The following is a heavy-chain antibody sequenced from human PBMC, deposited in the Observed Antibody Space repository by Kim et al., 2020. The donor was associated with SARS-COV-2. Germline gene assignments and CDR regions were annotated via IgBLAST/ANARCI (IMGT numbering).Heavy chain of an antibody. J-gene: IGHJ4*02. D-gene: IGHD3-22*01. Sequence: GGSLRLSCAASGFTFSSYAMHWVRQAPGKGLEWVAVISYDGSNKYYADSVKGRFTISRDNSKNTLYLQMNSLRAEDTAVYYCARGESWWDSSAADYWGQGTLVTVSS. CDR3: ARGESWWDSSAADY. CDR1: GFTFSSYA. V-gene: IGHV3-30*04. CDR2: ISYDGSNK.